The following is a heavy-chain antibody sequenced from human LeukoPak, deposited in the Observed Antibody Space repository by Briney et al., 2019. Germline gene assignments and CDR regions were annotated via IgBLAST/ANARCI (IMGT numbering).Heavy chain of an antibody. D-gene: IGHD3-3*01. V-gene: IGHV3-23*01. CDR1: GFTFSDHY. J-gene: IGHJ4*02. CDR3: AKGETYYDFWSDA. Sequence: PGGSLKLSCAASGFTFSDHYMDWVRQAPGKGLEWVSAISGSGGSTYYADSVKGRFTISRDNSKNTLYLQMNSLRAEDTAVYYCAKGETYYDFWSDAWGQGTLVTVSS. CDR2: ISGSGGST.